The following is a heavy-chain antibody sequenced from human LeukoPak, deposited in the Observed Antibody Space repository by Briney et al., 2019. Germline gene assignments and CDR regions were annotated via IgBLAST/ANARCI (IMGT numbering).Heavy chain of an antibody. CDR1: GFTFGSYG. J-gene: IGHJ5*02. Sequence: PGGSLRLSCAASGFTFGSYGMHWVRQAPGKGLEWVSAISGSGGSTYYADSVKGRFTISRDNSKNTLYLQMNSLRAEDTAVYYCAKAQQLINWFDPWGQGTLVTVSS. CDR2: ISGSGGST. D-gene: IGHD6-13*01. V-gene: IGHV3-23*01. CDR3: AKAQQLINWFDP.